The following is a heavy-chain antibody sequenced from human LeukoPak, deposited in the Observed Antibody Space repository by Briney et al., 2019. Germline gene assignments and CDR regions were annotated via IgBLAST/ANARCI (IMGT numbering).Heavy chain of an antibody. CDR1: GYTFSSDG. CDR2: ISSYNGNT. V-gene: IGHV1-18*01. CDR3: ARDVGDFWSGYSENYFDY. Sequence: AAVKVSCKSSGYTFSSDGISWVRQAPGQGLEWMGWISSYNGNTKYAEKLQGRVTMTTDTSTSTAYMELRSLRSDDTAVYYCARDVGDFWSGYSENYFDYWGQGTLVTVPS. J-gene: IGHJ4*02. D-gene: IGHD3-3*01.